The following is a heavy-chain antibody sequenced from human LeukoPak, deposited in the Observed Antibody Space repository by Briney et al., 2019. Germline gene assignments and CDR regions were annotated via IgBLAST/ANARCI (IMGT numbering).Heavy chain of an antibody. J-gene: IGHJ4*02. CDR1: GFTFSSYG. CDR2: IWYDGSNK. CDR3: ARDKQQLDYFDY. Sequence: GGSLRLSCAASGFTFSSYGMHWVRQAPGKGLEWVAVIWYDGSNKYYADSVKGRFTISRDNSKNTLYLQMNSLRAEDTAVYYCARDKQQLDYFDYWGQGTLVTVSS. V-gene: IGHV3-33*01. D-gene: IGHD6-13*01.